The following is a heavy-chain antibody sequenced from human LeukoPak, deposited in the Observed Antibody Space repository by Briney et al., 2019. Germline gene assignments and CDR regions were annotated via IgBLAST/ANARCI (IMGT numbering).Heavy chain of an antibody. CDR3: ARDLLEQWLVYGYYYYGMDV. V-gene: IGHV3-7*01. J-gene: IGHJ6*02. CDR1: GFTFGSYW. Sequence: PGGSLRLSCAASGFTFGSYWMSWVRQAPGKGLEWVANIKQDGSEKYYVDSVKGRFTISRDNAKNSLYLQMNSLRAEDTAVYYCARDLLEQWLVYGYYYYGMDVWGQGTTVTVSS. CDR2: IKQDGSEK. D-gene: IGHD6-19*01.